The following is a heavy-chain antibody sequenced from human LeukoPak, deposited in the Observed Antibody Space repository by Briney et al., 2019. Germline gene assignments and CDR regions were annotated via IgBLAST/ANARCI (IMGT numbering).Heavy chain of an antibody. CDR3: ARDRGSGLDAFDI. D-gene: IGHD2-15*01. Sequence: GASVKVSCKASGYTFTSYYIHWVRQAPGQGLEWMGRINPNSGGTNYAQKFQGRVTMTRDTSISTAYMELSNLKSDDTAVYYCARDRGSGLDAFDIWGQGTMVTVSS. J-gene: IGHJ3*02. V-gene: IGHV1-2*06. CDR2: INPNSGGT. CDR1: GYTFTSYY.